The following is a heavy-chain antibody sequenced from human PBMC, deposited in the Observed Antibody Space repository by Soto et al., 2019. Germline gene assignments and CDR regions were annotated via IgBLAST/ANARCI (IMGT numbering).Heavy chain of an antibody. CDR3: ARDGVGPFDY. Sequence: QVQLQESGPGLLKPSETLSLTCTISGGSVSSYQWSWIRQPPGKGLEWIGLTSYSGNTVYNPSLKIRVAFSVDTSKNHFSLTLTSVTAADTAEYYCARDGVGPFDYWGQGTLVTVSS. CDR1: GGSVSSYQ. D-gene: IGHD1-26*01. CDR2: TSYSGNT. J-gene: IGHJ4*02. V-gene: IGHV4-59*02.